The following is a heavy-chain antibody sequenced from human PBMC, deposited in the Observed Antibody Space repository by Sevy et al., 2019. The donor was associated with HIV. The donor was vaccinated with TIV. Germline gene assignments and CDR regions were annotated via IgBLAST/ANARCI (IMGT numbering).Heavy chain of an antibody. D-gene: IGHD2-21*02. J-gene: IGHJ6*02. V-gene: IGHV1-69*13. CDR3: ARAIVVVTAANYYYYGMDV. CDR2: IIPIFGTA. CDR1: GGTFSSYA. Sequence: ASVKVSCKASGGTFSSYAISWVRQAPGQGLEWMGGIIPIFGTANYAQKFQGRVTITADESTCTAYMELSSLRSEDTAVYYCARAIVVVTAANYYYYGMDVWGQGTTVTVSS.